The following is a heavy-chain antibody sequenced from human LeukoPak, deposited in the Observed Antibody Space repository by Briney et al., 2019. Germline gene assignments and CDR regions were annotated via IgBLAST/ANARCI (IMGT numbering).Heavy chain of an antibody. D-gene: IGHD6-19*01. J-gene: IGHJ4*02. CDR3: ARNGYTSGWYRN. CDR2: IYSGGST. CDR1: GFTVSSNY. Sequence: GGSLRLSCAASGFTVSSNYMSWVRQAQGKGLEWVSTIYSGGSTYYADSVKGRFTISRDNSKNTLYLQMNSLRGEDTAVYYCARNGYTSGWYRNWGQGTLVTVSS. V-gene: IGHV3-53*01.